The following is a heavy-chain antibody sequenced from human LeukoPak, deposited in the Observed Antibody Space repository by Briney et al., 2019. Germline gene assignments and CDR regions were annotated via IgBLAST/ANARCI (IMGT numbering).Heavy chain of an antibody. D-gene: IGHD6-19*01. CDR2: IYYSGST. J-gene: IGHJ4*02. CDR1: GGSISSYY. Sequence: SSETLSLTCTVSGGSISSYYWSWIRQPPGKGLEWIGYIYYSGSTNYNPSLKSRVTISVDTSKNQFSLKLSSVTAADTSVHYCAREGVRSGWYVGFXYXXQG. V-gene: IGHV4-59*01. CDR3: AREGVRSGWYVGFXY.